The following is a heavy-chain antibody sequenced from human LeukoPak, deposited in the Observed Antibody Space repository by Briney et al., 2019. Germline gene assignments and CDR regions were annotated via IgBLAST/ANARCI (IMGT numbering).Heavy chain of an antibody. CDR1: GLTFSSYS. D-gene: IGHD2-2*01. J-gene: IGHJ3*02. Sequence: PGGSLRLSCAASGLTFSSYSMNWVRQAPGKGLEWVSSISSSSSYIYYADSVKGRFTISRDNAKNSLYLQMNSLRAEDTAVYYCARESQGYCSSTSCYALGAFDIWGQGTMVTVSS. CDR2: ISSSSSYI. CDR3: ARESQGYCSSTSCYALGAFDI. V-gene: IGHV3-21*01.